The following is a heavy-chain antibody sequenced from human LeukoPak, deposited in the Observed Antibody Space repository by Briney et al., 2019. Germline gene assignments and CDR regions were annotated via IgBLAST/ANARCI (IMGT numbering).Heavy chain of an antibody. CDR2: INTNTGNP. Sequence: ASVKVSCKASGYTFISYAINWVRQAPGQGLEWMGWINTNTGNPTYAQGFTGRFVFSLDTSVSTAYLQISSLETGDTAVYYCARYYCSNTMIYHYYGLDVWGQGTTVTVSS. D-gene: IGHD3-22*01. V-gene: IGHV7-4-1*02. CDR1: GYTFISYA. J-gene: IGHJ6*02. CDR3: ARYYCSNTMIYHYYGLDV.